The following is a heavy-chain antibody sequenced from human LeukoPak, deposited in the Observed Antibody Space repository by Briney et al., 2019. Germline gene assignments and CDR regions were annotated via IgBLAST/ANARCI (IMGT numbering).Heavy chain of an antibody. CDR1: GFILSGYF. Sequence: GGSLRLSCAASGFILSGYFMSWVRQAPGKGLEWVANIRQDGSEKNYVDSVKGRFTISRDNAKNSLFLQMDSLRAEDTAVYYCAGGAGWLIDYWGQGTLVTVSS. V-gene: IGHV3-7*03. CDR2: IRQDGSEK. CDR3: AGGAGWLIDY. J-gene: IGHJ4*02. D-gene: IGHD3-16*01.